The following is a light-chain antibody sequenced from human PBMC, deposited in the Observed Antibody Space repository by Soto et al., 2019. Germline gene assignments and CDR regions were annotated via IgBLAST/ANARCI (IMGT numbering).Light chain of an antibody. Sequence: EVVLTQSPGTLSLSPGERATLSCRASQSVDTTYLAWYQQKPGQAPRLVIYATSSRATGIPERFGGSGSGTDFTLTISRLEPEDFAVYYCQQYGSTPRVTFGQGTKLEIK. CDR1: QSVDTTY. CDR2: ATS. J-gene: IGKJ2*01. CDR3: QQYGSTPRVT. V-gene: IGKV3-20*01.